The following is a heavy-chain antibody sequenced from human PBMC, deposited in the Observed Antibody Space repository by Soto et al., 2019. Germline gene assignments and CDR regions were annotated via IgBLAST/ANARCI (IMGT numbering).Heavy chain of an antibody. J-gene: IGHJ4*02. V-gene: IGHV4-39*01. Sequence: PAETLSLTCTVSGGSISSSSYYWGWIRQPPGKGLEWIGSIYYSGSTYYNPSLKSRVTISVDTSKNQFSLKLSSVTAADTAVYYCARHVTMIVGGNIDYWGQGTLVTVSS. CDR2: IYYSGST. CDR1: GGSISSSSYY. D-gene: IGHD3-22*01. CDR3: ARHVTMIVGGNIDY.